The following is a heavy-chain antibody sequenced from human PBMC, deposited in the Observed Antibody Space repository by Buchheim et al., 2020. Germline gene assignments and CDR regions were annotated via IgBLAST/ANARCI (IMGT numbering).Heavy chain of an antibody. CDR1: GFTFSSYG. CDR2: ISYDGSNK. J-gene: IGHJ6*02. V-gene: IGHV3-30*18. Sequence: QVQLVESGGGVVQPGRSLRLSCAASGFTFSSYGMHWVRQAPGKGLEWVAVISYDGSNKYYADSVKGRFTISRDKSKNTLYLQMNSLRAEDTAVYYCAKVWGDIAAAGNYYYYGMDVWGQGTT. CDR3: AKVWGDIAAAGNYYYYGMDV. D-gene: IGHD6-13*01.